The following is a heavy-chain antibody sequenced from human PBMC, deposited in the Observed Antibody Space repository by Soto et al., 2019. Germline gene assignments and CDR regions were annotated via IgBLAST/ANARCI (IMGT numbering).Heavy chain of an antibody. D-gene: IGHD2-15*01. CDR3: ARDLVAATRKGYYYYGMDV. CDR1: RFTFSSYA. V-gene: IGHV3-30-3*01. CDR2: ISYDGSNK. J-gene: IGHJ6*02. Sequence: SLRLSCAASRFTFSSYAMHWVRQAPGKGLEWVAVISYDGSNKYYADSVKGRFTISRDNSKNTLYLQMTSLRAEDKAVYYCARDLVAATRKGYYYYGMDVWGQGTTVTVSS.